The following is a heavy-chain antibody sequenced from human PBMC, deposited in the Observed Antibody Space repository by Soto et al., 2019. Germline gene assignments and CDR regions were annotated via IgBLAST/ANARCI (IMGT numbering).Heavy chain of an antibody. D-gene: IGHD2-15*01. CDR1: GGSFSGYY. Sequence: SETLSLTCAVYGGSFSGYYWSRIRQPPGKGLEWIGEINHSGSTNYNPSLKSRVTISVDTSKNQFSLKLSFVTAADTAVYYCAARADIVVVVAATLGYWGQGTLVTVSS. CDR3: AARADIVVVVAATLGY. CDR2: INHSGST. J-gene: IGHJ4*02. V-gene: IGHV4-34*01.